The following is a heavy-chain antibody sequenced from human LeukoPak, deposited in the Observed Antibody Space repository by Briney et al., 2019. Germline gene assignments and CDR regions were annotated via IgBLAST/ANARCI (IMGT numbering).Heavy chain of an antibody. J-gene: IGHJ5*02. V-gene: IGHV1-8*01. CDR1: GYTFTSYD. CDR2: MNPNRGNT. D-gene: IGHD3-3*01. Sequence: ASVKVSCKASGYTFTSYDINWVRQATGQGLEWMGWMNPNRGNTGYAQKFQGRVTMTRNTSISTAYMELSSLRSEDTAVYYCARGDYDFWSGYYKGGLGFDPWGQGTLVTVSS. CDR3: ARGDYDFWSGYYKGGLGFDP.